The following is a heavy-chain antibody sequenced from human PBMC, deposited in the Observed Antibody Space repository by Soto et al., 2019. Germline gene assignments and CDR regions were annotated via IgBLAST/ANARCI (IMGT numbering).Heavy chain of an antibody. CDR2: VDHSGNS. V-gene: IGHV4-39*01. CDR1: GGSISSSNHY. CDR3: TRHLVSGTISTGNWLDP. D-gene: IGHD1-1*01. Sequence: WETLSLTCSVSGGSISSSNHYWGWISQSPGKGLQWIASVDHSGNSYYNPSLRSRVTVSVDTSNNKFSLKVSSLTAADTAIYYCTRHLVSGTISTGNWLDPWGQGTLVTVSS. J-gene: IGHJ5*02.